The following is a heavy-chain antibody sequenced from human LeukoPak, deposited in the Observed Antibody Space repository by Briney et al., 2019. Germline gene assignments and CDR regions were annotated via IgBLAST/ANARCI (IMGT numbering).Heavy chain of an antibody. D-gene: IGHD3-16*02. CDR3: ARDAGAITFGGVIVLGAFDI. CDR2: IYYSGST. V-gene: IGHV4-39*07. J-gene: IGHJ3*02. CDR1: GGSINSGDYY. Sequence: SETLSLTCTVSGGSINSGDYYWVWIRQPPGKGLEWIGSIYYSGSTSYNPSLKSRVTMTVDTSKSQFSLKLSSVTAADTAVYYCARDAGAITFGGVIVLGAFDIWGQGTMVTVSS.